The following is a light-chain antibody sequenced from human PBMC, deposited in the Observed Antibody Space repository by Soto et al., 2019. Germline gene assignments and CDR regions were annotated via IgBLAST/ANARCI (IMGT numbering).Light chain of an antibody. CDR2: QVT. J-gene: IGLJ1*01. Sequence: QSVLTQPASVSGSPGQSITISCTGTSSDLAIYNYVSWYQQQPGKAPKLMIYQVTNRPSGVSNRFYGSRSGNTASLTISGLQDEDEADYYCSSYTDSSNYVFGTGTKVTV. CDR1: SSDLAIYNY. CDR3: SSYTDSSNYV. V-gene: IGLV2-14*01.